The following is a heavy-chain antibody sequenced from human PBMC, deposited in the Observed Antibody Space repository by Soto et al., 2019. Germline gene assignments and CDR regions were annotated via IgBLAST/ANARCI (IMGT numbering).Heavy chain of an antibody. CDR3: AGPPELTRIYYYYGMDV. D-gene: IGHD1-7*01. CDR1: GGTFSGYA. J-gene: IGHJ6*02. CDR2: IIPILGTA. Sequence: QVQLVQSGAGVKKPGSSVKVSCKASGGTFSGYAISWVRQAPGQGLEWRGGIIPILGTANYAQKFQGRVTITADESTSTAYMELSSLRSEDTAVYYCAGPPELTRIYYYYGMDVWGQGTTVTVSS. V-gene: IGHV1-69*12.